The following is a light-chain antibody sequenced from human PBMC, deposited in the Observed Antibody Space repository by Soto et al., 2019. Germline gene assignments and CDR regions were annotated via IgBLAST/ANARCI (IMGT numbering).Light chain of an antibody. CDR2: EVT. Sequence: QSALTQPPSASGSPGQSVTISCTGTSSDVDGYLYVSWYQQHPGKAPKLMIFEVTKRPSGVPDRFSGSKSGNTASLTVSGLQAEVEANYYCSSYAGSNTVLFGGGTKLTVL. J-gene: IGLJ2*01. CDR1: SSDVDGYLY. CDR3: SSYAGSNTVL. V-gene: IGLV2-8*01.